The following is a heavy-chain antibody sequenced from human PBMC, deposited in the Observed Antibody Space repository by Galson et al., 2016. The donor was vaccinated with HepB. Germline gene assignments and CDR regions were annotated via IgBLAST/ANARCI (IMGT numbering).Heavy chain of an antibody. D-gene: IGHD2-2*01. CDR3: ARDWGHVYAGGALDL. CDR2: IYLDGNT. J-gene: IGHJ3*01. CDR1: GFSVGSHY. Sequence: SLRLSCAASGFSVGSHYMTWVRQAPGKGLEWVSVIYLDGNTYYAGSAKGRFTISRDDSKNTFYLQMNGLRVEDTALYYCARDWGHVYAGGALDLWGQGTMVIVS. V-gene: IGHV3-53*01.